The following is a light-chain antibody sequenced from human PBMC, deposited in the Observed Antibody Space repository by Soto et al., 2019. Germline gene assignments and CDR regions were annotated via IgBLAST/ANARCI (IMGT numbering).Light chain of an antibody. CDR1: SSDVGGYNY. V-gene: IGLV2-8*01. J-gene: IGLJ2*01. CDR2: EVS. CDR3: SSYAGSNVV. Sequence: QSALTQPPSASVSPGQSVTISCTGTSSDVGGYNYVSWYQQHPGKAPKVMMYEVSKRPSGVPDRFSGSKSGNTASLTVSGLQAEDEADYYCSSYAGSNVVFGGGTKVTV.